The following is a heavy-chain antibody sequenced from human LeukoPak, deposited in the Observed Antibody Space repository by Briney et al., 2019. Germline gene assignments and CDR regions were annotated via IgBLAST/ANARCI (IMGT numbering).Heavy chain of an antibody. CDR3: ARTRYYYNSRSYGAPYYFDY. D-gene: IGHD3-10*01. CDR1: GGSISSYY. J-gene: IGHJ4*02. Sequence: SETLSLTCTVSGGSISSYYWGWIRQPPGKGLEWIGSIYYSGSTYYNPSLKSRVTISVDTSKNQFSLKLSSVTAADTAVYYCARTRYYYNSRSYGAPYYFDYWGQGTLVTVSS. CDR2: IYYSGST. V-gene: IGHV4-39*01.